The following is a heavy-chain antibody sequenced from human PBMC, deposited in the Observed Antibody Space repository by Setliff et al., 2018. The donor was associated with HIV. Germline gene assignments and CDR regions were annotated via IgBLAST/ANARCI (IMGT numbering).Heavy chain of an antibody. J-gene: IGHJ4*02. CDR1: GVSITGHY. V-gene: IGHV4-4*07. CDR2: IYTSGST. Sequence: SETLSLTCTVSGVSITGHYWSWIRQPAGKGLEWIGRIYTSGSTNYNPSLKSRVTMSEDTSKNQVSLKLKSVTAADTAVYYCARDFDYWGRGLLVTVSS. CDR3: ARDFDY.